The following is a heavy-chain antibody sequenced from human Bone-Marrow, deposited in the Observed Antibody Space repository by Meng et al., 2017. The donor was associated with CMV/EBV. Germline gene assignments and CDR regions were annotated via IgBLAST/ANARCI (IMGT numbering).Heavy chain of an antibody. CDR2: ISSSSSYI. Sequence: GESLKISCAASGFTFSSYSMNWVRQAPGKGLEWVSSISSSSSYIYYADSVKGRFTISRDNAKNSLYPQMNSLRAEDTAVYYCARDSLNYYDSSGYYYEPNAFDICGQGTMVTVSS. V-gene: IGHV3-21*01. J-gene: IGHJ3*02. D-gene: IGHD3-22*01. CDR3: ARDSLNYYDSSGYYYEPNAFDI. CDR1: GFTFSSYS.